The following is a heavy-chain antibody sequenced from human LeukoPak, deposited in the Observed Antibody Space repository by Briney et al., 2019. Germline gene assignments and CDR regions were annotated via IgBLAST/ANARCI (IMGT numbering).Heavy chain of an antibody. Sequence: SETLSLTCTDSGGSISSYYWSWIRQPPGKGLEWIGYIYYSGSTNYNPSLKSRVTISVDTSKNQFSLKLSSVTAADTAVYYCARGRRGYDSSGYYAVYYGMDVWGQGTTVTVSS. CDR2: IYYSGST. CDR1: GGSISSYY. J-gene: IGHJ6*02. D-gene: IGHD3-22*01. V-gene: IGHV4-59*01. CDR3: ARGRRGYDSSGYYAVYYGMDV.